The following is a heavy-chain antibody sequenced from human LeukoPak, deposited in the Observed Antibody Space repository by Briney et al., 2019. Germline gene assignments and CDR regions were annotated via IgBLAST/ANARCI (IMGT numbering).Heavy chain of an antibody. V-gene: IGHV4-4*02. J-gene: IGHJ5*02. D-gene: IGHD4-17*01. CDR2: MYHSGST. CDR3: ATCRDEFGDYGFTS. CDR1: GGSISSSNW. Sequence: SETLSLTCAVSGGSISSSNWWSWVRQPPGKGLEWIGEMYHSGSTNYNPSLKSRVTISVDTSKNLFSLKLTSVTAADTAVYYCATCRDEFGDYGFTSWGQGTLVTVSS.